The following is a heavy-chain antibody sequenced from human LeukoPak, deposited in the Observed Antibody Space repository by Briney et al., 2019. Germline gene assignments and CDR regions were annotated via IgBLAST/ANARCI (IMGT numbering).Heavy chain of an antibody. V-gene: IGHV3-7*01. Sequence: GGSLRLSCAASGFTFSSYWMSWVRQAQGKGREWVANIKQDGSEKYYVHSVQGRFTISRDNAKNSLYLQMNSLRAEDTAVYYCAREDGSGWAFDYWGQGTLVTVSS. CDR3: AREDGSGWAFDY. J-gene: IGHJ4*02. CDR1: GFTFSSYW. D-gene: IGHD6-19*01. CDR2: IKQDGSEK.